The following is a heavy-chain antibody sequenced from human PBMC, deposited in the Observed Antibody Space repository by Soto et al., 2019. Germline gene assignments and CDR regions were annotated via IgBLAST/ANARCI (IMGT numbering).Heavy chain of an antibody. CDR3: TTSLGYSVNEYYYYYYYMDD. D-gene: IGHD5-12*01. CDR2: LKSKTDGGTT. CDR1: GFTLSNAW. Sequence: EVQLVESGGGLVKPGGSLRLSCAASGFTLSNAWMSWVRQAPGKGLEWVGRLKSKTDGGTTDYAAPVKGRYTISRDDSNKTLYLQMNSLKTEDTVVYYCTTSLGYSVNEYYYYYYYMDDRGKGTTVTV. V-gene: IGHV3-15*01. J-gene: IGHJ6*03.